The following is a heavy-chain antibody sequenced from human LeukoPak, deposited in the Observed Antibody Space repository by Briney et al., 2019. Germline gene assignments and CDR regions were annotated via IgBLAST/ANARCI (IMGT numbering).Heavy chain of an antibody. CDR1: GYTFTGYY. D-gene: IGHD6-13*01. CDR2: FKFDGGIT. CDR3: AREQPHSYYVDV. V-gene: IGHV1-46*01. Sequence: ASVKVSCKASGYTFTGYYMHWVRQAPGQGFEWMGIFKFDGGITTYPRKFQGRVTMTSDMSTSTVYMELSSLTSEDTAVYYCAREQPHSYYVDVWGKGTTVSVSS. J-gene: IGHJ6*03.